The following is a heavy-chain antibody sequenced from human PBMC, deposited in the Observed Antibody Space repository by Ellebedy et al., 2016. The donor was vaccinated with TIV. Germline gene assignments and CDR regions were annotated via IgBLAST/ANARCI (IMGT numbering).Heavy chain of an antibody. CDR1: GYTFTGYY. D-gene: IGHD4-11*01. V-gene: IGHV1-2*02. Sequence: ASVKVSXXASGYTFTGYYMHWVRQAPGQGLEWMGWINPNSGGTNYAQKFQGRVTMTRDTSISTAYMELSRLRSDDTAVYYCAREGILMTTGWFDPWGQGTLVTVSS. CDR2: INPNSGGT. J-gene: IGHJ5*02. CDR3: AREGILMTTGWFDP.